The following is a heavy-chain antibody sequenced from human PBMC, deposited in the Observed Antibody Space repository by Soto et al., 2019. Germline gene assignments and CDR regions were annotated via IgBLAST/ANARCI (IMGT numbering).Heavy chain of an antibody. Sequence: PIFGTANYAQKFQGRVTITADESTSTAYMELSSLRSEDTAVYYCARDPRYSSSSGYYYYGMDVWGQGTTVTVS. CDR2: PIFGTA. V-gene: IGHV1-69*01. CDR3: ARDPRYSSSSGYYYYGMDV. D-gene: IGHD6-6*01. J-gene: IGHJ6*02.